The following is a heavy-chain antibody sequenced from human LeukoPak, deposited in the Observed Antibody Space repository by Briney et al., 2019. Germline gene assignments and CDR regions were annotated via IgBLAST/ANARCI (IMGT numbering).Heavy chain of an antibody. Sequence: GGSLRLSCAASGFSFSTSWMSWVRQAPGKGLEWVADMNQDGTVKAYVDSVKGRFTISRDNAKNSLYLQVYSLRPEDTAVYYCARDPSHGALDYWGQGTLVTVSS. V-gene: IGHV3-7*01. CDR2: MNQDGTVK. CDR1: GFSFSTSW. J-gene: IGHJ4*02. CDR3: ARDPSHGALDY.